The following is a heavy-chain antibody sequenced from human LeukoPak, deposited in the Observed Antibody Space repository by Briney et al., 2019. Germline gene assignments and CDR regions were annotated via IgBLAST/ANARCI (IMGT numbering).Heavy chain of an antibody. J-gene: IGHJ4*02. CDR2: ISYDGSNK. D-gene: IGHD1-26*01. Sequence: GGSLRLSCAASGFTFSSYAMHWVRQAPGKGLEWVAVISYDGSNKYYADSVKGRFTISRDNSKNTLYLQMNSLRAEDTAVYYCARDRYVGATTAGDSDSWGQGTLVTVSS. CDR1: GFTFSSYA. V-gene: IGHV3-30-3*01. CDR3: ARDRYVGATTAGDSDS.